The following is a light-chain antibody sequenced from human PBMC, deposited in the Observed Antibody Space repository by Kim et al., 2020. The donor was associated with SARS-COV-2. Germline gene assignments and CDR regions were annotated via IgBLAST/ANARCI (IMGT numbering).Light chain of an antibody. Sequence: GQSVTISCTGTSSDVGGYVYVSWYQQYPGKAPKLMIYDVSKRPSGVPDRFSGSKSGNTASLTISGLQAGDEADYYCCSYAGSYTYVFGTGTKVTVL. V-gene: IGLV2-11*01. CDR2: DVS. CDR1: SSDVGGYVY. CDR3: CSYAGSYTYV. J-gene: IGLJ1*01.